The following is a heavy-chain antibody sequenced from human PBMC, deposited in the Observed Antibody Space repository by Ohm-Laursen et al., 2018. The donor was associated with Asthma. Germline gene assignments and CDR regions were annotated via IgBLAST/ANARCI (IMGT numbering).Heavy chain of an antibody. V-gene: IGHV4-59*01. CDR1: DGSISSYY. D-gene: IGHD3-22*01. J-gene: IGHJ4*02. Sequence: PSETLSLTCTVSDGSISSYYWSWIRQPPGKKLEWIGYIYYTGSTNYNPSLKSRVTISVDTSKNQFSLKLSSVTAADTAVYYCARGPFDSSAYYFDYWGQGTLVTVSS. CDR2: IYYTGST. CDR3: ARGPFDSSAYYFDY.